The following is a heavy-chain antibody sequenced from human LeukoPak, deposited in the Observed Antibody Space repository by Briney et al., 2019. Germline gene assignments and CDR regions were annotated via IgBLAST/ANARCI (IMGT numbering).Heavy chain of an antibody. CDR1: GGSLSGYY. J-gene: IGHJ4*02. CDR3: VRGRARAATEDY. V-gene: IGHV4-34*01. Sequence: PSETLSLTCAVYGGSLSGYYCSWIRQPPGKGLEWTGEIHHSGGTNYSPSLKSRVTITTDTSKTQFSLKLSSVTAADTAVYYCVRGRARAATEDYWGQGTPVTVSS. CDR2: IHHSGGT. D-gene: IGHD6-25*01.